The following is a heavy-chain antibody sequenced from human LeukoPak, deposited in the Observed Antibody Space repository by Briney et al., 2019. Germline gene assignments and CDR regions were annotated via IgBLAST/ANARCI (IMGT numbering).Heavy chain of an antibody. J-gene: IGHJ3*02. CDR1: GYTFTSYG. V-gene: IGHV1-18*01. CDR3: ARDILPYGDYAGAFDI. CDR2: TSAYNGNT. Sequence: ASVKVSCKASGYTFTSYGISWVRQAPGQGLEWMGWTSAYNGNTNYAQKLQGRVTMTTDTSTSTAYMELRSLRSDDTAVYYCARDILPYGDYAGAFDIWGQGTMVTVSS. D-gene: IGHD4-17*01.